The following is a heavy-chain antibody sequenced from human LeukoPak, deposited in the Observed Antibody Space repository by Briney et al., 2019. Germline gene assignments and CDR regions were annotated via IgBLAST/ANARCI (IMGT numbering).Heavy chain of an antibody. CDR3: AAGYSSSWENYYFDY. CDR1: GFTFDDYG. CDR2: INWNGGST. D-gene: IGHD6-13*01. V-gene: IGHV3-20*04. Sequence: PGGSLRLSCAASGFTFDDYGMSWVRQAPGTGLEWVSGINWNGGSTGYADSVKGRFTISRDNAKNSLYLQMNSLRAEDTALYYCAAGYSSSWENYYFDYWGQGTLVTVSS. J-gene: IGHJ4*02.